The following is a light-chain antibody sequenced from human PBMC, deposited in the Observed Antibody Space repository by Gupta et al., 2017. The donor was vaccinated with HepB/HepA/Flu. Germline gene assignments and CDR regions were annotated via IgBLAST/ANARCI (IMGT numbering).Light chain of an antibody. CDR3: LQYKTYPYT. CDR1: QSISSW. J-gene: IGKJ2*01. Sequence: LQMTPLSSTLPASVRDRVTITCRASQSISSWLAWYQQKPGKAPNLLIYKASSLESGVPSRFSGGGSGTEFTLTISSLQPDDFATYYCLQYKTYPYTFGQGTKLEIK. CDR2: KAS. V-gene: IGKV1-5*03.